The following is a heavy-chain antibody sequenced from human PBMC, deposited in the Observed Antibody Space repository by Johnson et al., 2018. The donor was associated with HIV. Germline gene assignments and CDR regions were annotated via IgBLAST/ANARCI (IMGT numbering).Heavy chain of an antibody. V-gene: IGHV3-20*04. D-gene: IGHD3-22*01. CDR2: INWNGGST. CDR1: GFTFSSYA. Sequence: VQLVESGGGLIQPGGSLRLSCAASGFTFSSYAMSWVRQAPGKGLEWVSGINWNGGSTGYADSVKGRFTISRDNAKNSLYLQMNSLRAEDTALYYCARRTDYYDSSGYRGGAFDIWDQGTMVTVSS. J-gene: IGHJ3*02. CDR3: ARRTDYYDSSGYRGGAFDI.